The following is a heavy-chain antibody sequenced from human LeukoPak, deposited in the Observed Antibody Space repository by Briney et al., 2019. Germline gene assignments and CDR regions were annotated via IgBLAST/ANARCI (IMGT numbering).Heavy chain of an antibody. CDR2: ISYDGSNK. CDR1: GLAFSNFW. V-gene: IGHV3-30*18. J-gene: IGHJ4*02. CDR3: AKDFNPYSSSWYGGWY. D-gene: IGHD6-13*01. Sequence: GGPLRLSCATSGLAFSNFWMYWVRQAPGKGLEWVAVISYDGSNKYYADSVKGRFTISRDNSKNTLYLQMNSLRAEDTAVYYCAKDFNPYSSSWYGGWYWGQGTLVTVSS.